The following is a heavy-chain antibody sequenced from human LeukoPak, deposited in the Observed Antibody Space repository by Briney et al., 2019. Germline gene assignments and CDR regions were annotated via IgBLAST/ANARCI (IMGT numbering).Heavy chain of an antibody. J-gene: IGHJ4*02. CDR3: ARQASITGSTFNY. CDR1: GYTFTGYY. V-gene: IGHV1-46*04. D-gene: IGHD1-20*01. Sequence: GGSVTVSCKPSGYTFTGYYIHWVRQAPGQGLEWMGIIKPSGGSTNYAQKLQGRVTITRDTTTSTVYMEMSSLRAEDKAVYYCARQASITGSTFNYWGQGPRLTVSS. CDR2: IKPSGGST.